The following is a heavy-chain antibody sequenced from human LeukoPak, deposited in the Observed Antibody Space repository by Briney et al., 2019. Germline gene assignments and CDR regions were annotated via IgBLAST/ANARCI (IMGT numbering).Heavy chain of an antibody. CDR1: GFTFSSYW. CDR2: IKQDGSEK. Sequence: PGGSLRLSCAASGFTFSSYWMSWVRQAPGKGLEWVANIKQDGSEKYYVDSVKGRFTISRDNAKNSLYLQMNSLGAEDTAVYYCARDRVSFCGGDCYSGSYYYMDVWGKGTTVTVSS. D-gene: IGHD2-21*02. CDR3: ARDRVSFCGGDCYSGSYYYMDV. J-gene: IGHJ6*03. V-gene: IGHV3-7*01.